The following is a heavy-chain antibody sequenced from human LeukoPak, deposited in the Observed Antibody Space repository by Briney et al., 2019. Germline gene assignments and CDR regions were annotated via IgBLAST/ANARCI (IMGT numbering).Heavy chain of an antibody. CDR3: AKYGGHPLTHYYLDY. CDR2: IINDGHTT. CDR1: GFTFSSYA. Sequence: GGSLLLSSAASGFTFSSYAMSWVRPAPGKGLEWVSLIINDGHTTSYAASVKGRFTISRDNSKNTLFLQMNSLRAEDTAVYYCAKYGGHPLTHYYLDYWGQGTEVSVSS. D-gene: IGHD3-16*01. V-gene: IGHV3-23*01. J-gene: IGHJ4*02.